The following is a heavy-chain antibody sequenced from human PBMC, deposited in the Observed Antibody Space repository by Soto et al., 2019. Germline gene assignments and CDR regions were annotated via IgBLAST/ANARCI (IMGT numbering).Heavy chain of an antibody. V-gene: IGHV3-74*01. CDR2: INSDGSST. CDR3: ARDKSPFMVRGVLDP. D-gene: IGHD3-10*01. Sequence: RRLSCAASGFTFSSYWMHWVRQAPGKGLVWVSRINSDGSSTSYADSVKGRFTISRDNAKNTLYLQMNSLRAEDTAVYYCARDKSPFMVRGVLDPWGQGTLVTVSS. J-gene: IGHJ5*02. CDR1: GFTFSSYW.